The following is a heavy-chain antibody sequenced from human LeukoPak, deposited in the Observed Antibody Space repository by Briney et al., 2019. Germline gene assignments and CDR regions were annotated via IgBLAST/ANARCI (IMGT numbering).Heavy chain of an antibody. CDR2: ISSSGTTI. V-gene: IGHV3-48*02. CDR3: ARVWGLAVAGGEIEY. J-gene: IGHJ4*02. D-gene: IGHD6-13*01. Sequence: GGSLRLSCAASGFTFSSYSMNWVRQAPGKGLEWVSYISSSGTTIYYADSVEGRFTISRDNAKNSLYLQMNSLRDEDTAVYYCARVWGLAVAGGEIEYWGQGTLVTVSS. CDR1: GFTFSSYS.